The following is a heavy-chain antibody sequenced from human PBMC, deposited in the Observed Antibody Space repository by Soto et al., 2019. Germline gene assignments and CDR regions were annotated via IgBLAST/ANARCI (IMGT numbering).Heavy chain of an antibody. CDR2: LYDVDGS. D-gene: IGHD1-1*01. CDR3: ATWHEREHAFDV. J-gene: IGHJ3*01. V-gene: IGHV3-66*01. CDR1: GFTFIKAY. Sequence: EVQLVESGGGLVKPGGSLRLSCAASGFTFIKAYMNWVRQAPGKGLEWVSALYDVDGSFYADSVTGRFTTSSDSSKTTVYLQMNDLRPDDTAVYYCATWHEREHAFDVWGQGTTVTISS.